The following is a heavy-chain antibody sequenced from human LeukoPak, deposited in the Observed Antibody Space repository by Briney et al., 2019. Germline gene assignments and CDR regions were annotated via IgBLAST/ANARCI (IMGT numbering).Heavy chain of an antibody. CDR2: IWSDGSNR. CDR1: KFLFSHFG. Sequence: PGRSLTLSCAASKFLFSHFGMHWVRQAPGKGLEWVAVIWSDGSNRYYADPVKGRFTVSRDNSHNTVYLQMNDLRPEDTAVYYCAKDAQRGFDYSNSLEKWGQGTLVTVSS. D-gene: IGHD4-11*01. V-gene: IGHV3-33*06. CDR3: AKDAQRGFDYSNSLEK. J-gene: IGHJ4*02.